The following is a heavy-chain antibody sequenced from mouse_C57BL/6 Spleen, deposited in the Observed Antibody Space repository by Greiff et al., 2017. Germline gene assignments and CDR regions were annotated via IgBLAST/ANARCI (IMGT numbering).Heavy chain of an antibody. D-gene: IGHD2-5*01. Sequence: EVQLQQSGPELVKPGASVKISCKASGYTFTDYYMNWVKQSHGKSLEWIGDINPNNGGTSYNQKFKGKATLTVAKSSSTAYMELRSLTSDDSAVYYCARSGYYSNYGGAMDYWGQGTSVTVSS. CDR3: ARSGYYSNYGGAMDY. CDR2: INPNNGGT. CDR1: GYTFTDYY. V-gene: IGHV1-26*01. J-gene: IGHJ4*01.